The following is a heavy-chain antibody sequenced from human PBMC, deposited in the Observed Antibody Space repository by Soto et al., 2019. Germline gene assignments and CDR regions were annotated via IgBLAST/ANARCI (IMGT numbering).Heavy chain of an antibody. J-gene: IGHJ6*02. CDR3: ARHVPAAGYYYGMDV. CDR2: IIPIFGTA. Sequence: QVQLVQSGAEVKKPGSSVKVSCKASGGTFSSYAISWVRQAPGQGLEWMGGIIPIFGTANYAQKFQGRVTITAGESTSRAYMELSSLRSEDTGVYYCARHVPAAGYYYGMDVWGQGTTVTVSS. V-gene: IGHV1-69*12. D-gene: IGHD2-2*01. CDR1: GGTFSSYA.